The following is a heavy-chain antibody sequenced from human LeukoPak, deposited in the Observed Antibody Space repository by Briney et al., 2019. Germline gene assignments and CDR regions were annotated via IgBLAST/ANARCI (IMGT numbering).Heavy chain of an antibody. Sequence: SETLSLTCTVSGGSISSSSYYWGWIRQAPGKGFEWIGSIYYRGSTYYSPSLKSRLTISVDTSRNQFSLNLNSVTAADTAVYYCARRGLYAGNIFRDWGQGTLVTVSS. CDR2: IYYRGST. CDR3: ARRGLYAGNIFRD. V-gene: IGHV4-39*01. D-gene: IGHD2/OR15-2a*01. CDR1: GGSISSSSYY. J-gene: IGHJ4*02.